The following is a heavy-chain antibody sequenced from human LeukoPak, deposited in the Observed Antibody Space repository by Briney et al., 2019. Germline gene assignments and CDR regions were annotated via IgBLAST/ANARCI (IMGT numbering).Heavy chain of an antibody. J-gene: IGHJ5*02. V-gene: IGHV4-38-2*02. CDR2: IYHSGST. Sequence: SETLSLTCAVSGYSISSGSYWGWIRQPPGKGLEWIGSIYHSGSTYYNPSLKSRVTISVDTSKNQFSLKLSSVTAADTAVYYCARDLLNRYCSSTSCPGWFDPWGQGTLVTVSS. D-gene: IGHD2-2*01. CDR3: ARDLLNRYCSSTSCPGWFDP. CDR1: GYSISSGSY.